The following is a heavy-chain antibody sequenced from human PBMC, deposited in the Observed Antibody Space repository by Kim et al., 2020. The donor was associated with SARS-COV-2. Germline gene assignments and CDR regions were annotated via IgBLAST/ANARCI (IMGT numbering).Heavy chain of an antibody. J-gene: IGHJ6*02. Sequence: GGSLRLSCAASGFTFSSYGMHWVRQAPGKGLELVAVISYDGSNKYYADSVKGRFTISRDNSKNTLYLQMNSLRAEDTAVYYCARTRGGGYYYGMDVWGQGTTVTVSS. CDR1: GFTFSSYG. V-gene: IGHV3-33*05. CDR2: ISYDGSNK. D-gene: IGHD3-16*01. CDR3: ARTRGGGYYYGMDV.